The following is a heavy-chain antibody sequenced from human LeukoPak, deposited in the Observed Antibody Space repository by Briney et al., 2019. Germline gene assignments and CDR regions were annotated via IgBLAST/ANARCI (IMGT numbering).Heavy chain of an antibody. CDR1: GGTFSSYA. CDR2: IIPIFGTA. V-gene: IGHV1-69*13. Sequence: ASVRVSCKASGGTFSSYAISWVRQAPGQGLEWMGGIIPIFGTANYAQKFQGRVTITADDSTSTAYMELRSLRSDDTAVYYCARDTGEDSTEGLFDYWGQGTLVTVSS. CDR3: ARDTGEDSTEGLFDY. J-gene: IGHJ4*02. D-gene: IGHD2-15*01.